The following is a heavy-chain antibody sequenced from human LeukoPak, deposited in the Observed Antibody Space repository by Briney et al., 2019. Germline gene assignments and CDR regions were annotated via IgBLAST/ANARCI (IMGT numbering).Heavy chain of an antibody. J-gene: IGHJ6*04. CDR3: AGGIAMVRGGDV. V-gene: IGHV3-23*01. CDR1: GFTFTGYA. CDR2: ITGSGGYA. Sequence: GGSLRLSCAASGFTFTGYAMSWVRQAPGKGLEWVSSITGSGGYAYYADSVKGRFTISRDNAKNSLYLQMNSLRVEDTAVYYCAGGIAMVRGGDVWGKGTTVTVSS. D-gene: IGHD3-10*01.